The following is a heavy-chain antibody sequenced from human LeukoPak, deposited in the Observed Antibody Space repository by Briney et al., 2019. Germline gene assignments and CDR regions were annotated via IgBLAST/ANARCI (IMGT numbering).Heavy chain of an antibody. V-gene: IGHV1-2*02. CDR2: INPNSGGT. CDR1: GYTFTGYY. CDR3: ASSYCSSTSCYFYYYGMDV. J-gene: IGHJ6*02. Sequence: ASVKVSCKASGYTFTGYYMHWVRQAPGQGLEWMGWINPNSGGTNYAQKFQGRVTVTRDTSISTAYMELSRLRSDDTAVYYCASSYCSSTSCYFYYYGMDVWGQGTTVTVSS. D-gene: IGHD2-2*01.